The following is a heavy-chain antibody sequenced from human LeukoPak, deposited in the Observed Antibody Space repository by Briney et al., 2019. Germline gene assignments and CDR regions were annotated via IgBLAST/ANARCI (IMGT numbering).Heavy chain of an antibody. CDR3: VRDLERRSSGRYYYYGMDV. Sequence: ASVKVSCKASGYTFTSYGISWVRQAPGQGLEWMGWISAYNGNTNYAQKLQGRVTMTTDTSTSTAYMELRSLRSDDTAVYYCVRDLERRSSGRYYYYGMDVWGQGTTVTVSS. D-gene: IGHD3-10*01. CDR2: ISAYNGNT. J-gene: IGHJ6*02. V-gene: IGHV1-18*01. CDR1: GYTFTSYG.